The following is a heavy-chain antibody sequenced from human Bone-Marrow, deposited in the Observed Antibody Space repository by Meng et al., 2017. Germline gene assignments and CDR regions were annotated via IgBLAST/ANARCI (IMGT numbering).Heavy chain of an antibody. Sequence: ASVKVSCKASGYTFTSYYMHWVRQAPGQGLEWMGIINPSGGSTSYAQKFQGRVTMTRDTSTSTVYMELSSLRSEDTAAYYCASHDYGDPRSIDYWGQGTLVTVSS. CDR1: GYTFTSYY. CDR2: INPSGGST. CDR3: ASHDYGDPRSIDY. D-gene: IGHD4-17*01. V-gene: IGHV1-46*01. J-gene: IGHJ4*02.